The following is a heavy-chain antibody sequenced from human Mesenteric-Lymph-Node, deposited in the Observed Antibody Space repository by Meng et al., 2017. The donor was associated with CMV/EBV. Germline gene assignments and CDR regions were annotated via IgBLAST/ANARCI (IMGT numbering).Heavy chain of an antibody. D-gene: IGHD2-2*01. CDR1: GFTFTSYV. Sequence: GGSLRLSCAASGFTFTSYVMSWVRQAPGKGLEWVSYISSSGSTIYYADSVKGRFTISRDNAKNSLYLQMNSLRAEDTAVYYCARGGGCFSTSCYAVDYWGQGTLVTVSS. CDR2: ISSSGSTI. J-gene: IGHJ4*02. V-gene: IGHV3-48*03. CDR3: ARGGGCFSTSCYAVDY.